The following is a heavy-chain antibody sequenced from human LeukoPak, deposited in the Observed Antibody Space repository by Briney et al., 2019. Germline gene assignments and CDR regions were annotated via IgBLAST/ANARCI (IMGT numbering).Heavy chain of an antibody. CDR1: GYTFTGYY. D-gene: IGHD4-17*01. Sequence: ASVKVSCKASGYTFTGYYMHWVRQAPGPGLEWMGWINPNSGGTNYAQKFQGSVTMTRDTSITTAYMELSRLRSDDTAVYYCATGRAYGDYFDAFDIWGQGTMVTVSS. V-gene: IGHV1-2*02. CDR3: ATGRAYGDYFDAFDI. J-gene: IGHJ3*02. CDR2: INPNSGGT.